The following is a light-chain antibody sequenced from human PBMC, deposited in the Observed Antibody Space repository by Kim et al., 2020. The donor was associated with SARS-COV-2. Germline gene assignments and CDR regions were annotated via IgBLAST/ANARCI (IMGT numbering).Light chain of an antibody. J-gene: IGLJ2*01. Sequence: SYELTQPPSVSVAPGKTARITCGGNNIGSKSVHWYQQKPGQAHVLVIYYDSDRPSGIPERFSGSNSGNTATLTISRVEDGDEADYYCQVWDSSSDHLVFGGGTQLTVL. CDR2: YDS. V-gene: IGLV3-21*04. CDR1: NIGSKS. CDR3: QVWDSSSDHLV.